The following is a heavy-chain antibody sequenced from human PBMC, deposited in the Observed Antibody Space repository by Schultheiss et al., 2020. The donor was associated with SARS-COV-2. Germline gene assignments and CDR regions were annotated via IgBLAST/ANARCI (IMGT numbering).Heavy chain of an antibody. Sequence: SETLSLTCTVSGGSISSGGYYWSWIRQHPGKGLEWIGYIYHSGSTYYNPSLKSRVTISVDTSKNQFSLKLSSVTAADTAVYYCARDSGGWDYYYGMDVWGQGTTVTVSS. J-gene: IGHJ6*02. D-gene: IGHD3-10*01. V-gene: IGHV4-30-4*08. CDR2: IYHSGST. CDR3: ARDSGGWDYYYGMDV. CDR1: GGSISSGGYY.